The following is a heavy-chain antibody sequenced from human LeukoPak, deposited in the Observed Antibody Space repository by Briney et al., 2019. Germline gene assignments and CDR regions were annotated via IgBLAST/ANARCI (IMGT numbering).Heavy chain of an antibody. J-gene: IGHJ4*02. D-gene: IGHD1-26*01. V-gene: IGHV3-7*01. CDR2: IKQDGSEK. CDR3: ARIGLGYYYFDY. Sequence: TGGSLRLSCAASRFTFSSYWMSWVRQAPGKGLEWVANIKQDGSEKHYVDSVKGRFTISRDNAKNSLYLQMNSLRAEDTAVYYCARIGLGYYYFDYWGQGTLVTVSS. CDR1: RFTFSSYW.